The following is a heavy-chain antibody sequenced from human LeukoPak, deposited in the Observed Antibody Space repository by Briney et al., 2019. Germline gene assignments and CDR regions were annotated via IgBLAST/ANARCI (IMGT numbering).Heavy chain of an antibody. V-gene: IGHV3-23*01. CDR3: AKGGGWYYYFDY. CDR2: ISGSGGST. D-gene: IGHD6-19*01. J-gene: IGHJ4*02. Sequence: PGGSLRLSCAASRFTFSSYAMSWVRQAPGKGLKWISTISGSGGSTYYADSVKGRFTISRDNSKNTLYLQMNSLRAEDTAVYYCAKGGGWYYYFDYWGQGTLVTVSS. CDR1: RFTFSSYA.